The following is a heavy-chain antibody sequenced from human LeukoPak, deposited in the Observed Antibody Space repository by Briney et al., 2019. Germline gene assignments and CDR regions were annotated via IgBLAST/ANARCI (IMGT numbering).Heavy chain of an antibody. V-gene: IGHV3-53*01. CDR2: IYSGGTT. CDR1: GFTVSSNY. J-gene: IGHJ4*02. Sequence: GGSLRLSCAVSGFTVSSNYMTWVRQAPGKGLEWVSVIYSGGTTYYADSVKGRFTISRDNSKNTLYLQMNSLGAEDTAVYYCARKNYFDYWGQGTLVTVSS. CDR3: ARKNYFDY.